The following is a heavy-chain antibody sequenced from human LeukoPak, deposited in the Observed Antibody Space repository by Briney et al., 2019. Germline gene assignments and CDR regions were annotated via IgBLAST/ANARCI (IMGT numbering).Heavy chain of an antibody. Sequence: GGSLRLSCTASGFTFDDYGMNWVRQAPGTGLEWVSGINWNGGSTGYADSVKGRFTISRDNAKTSLYLQMNSLRAEDTALYYCVRAPIYYDSSGPYYYYMDVWGKGTTVTVSS. CDR1: GFTFDDYG. CDR2: INWNGGST. CDR3: VRAPIYYDSSGPYYYYMDV. J-gene: IGHJ6*03. D-gene: IGHD3-22*01. V-gene: IGHV3-20*04.